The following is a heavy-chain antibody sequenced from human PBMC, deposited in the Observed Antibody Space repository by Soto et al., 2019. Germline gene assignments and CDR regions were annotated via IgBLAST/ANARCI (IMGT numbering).Heavy chain of an antibody. CDR3: ARGRYSGSYRINDY. CDR2: MNPNSGNT. D-gene: IGHD1-26*01. CDR1: GHIFTKCH. Sequence: ASVKVSCKASGHIFTKCHMHWVRQAPGQGLEWMGWMNPNSGNTGYAQKFQGRVTMTRNTSISTAYMELSSLRSEDTAVYYCARGRYSGSYRINDYWGQGTLVTVSS. V-gene: IGHV1-8*01. J-gene: IGHJ4*02.